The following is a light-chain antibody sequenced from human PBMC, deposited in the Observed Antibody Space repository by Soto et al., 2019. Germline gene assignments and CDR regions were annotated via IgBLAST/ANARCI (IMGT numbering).Light chain of an antibody. CDR1: QSISSW. V-gene: IGKV1-5*03. Sequence: DIQMTQSPSTLSASVVDRVTITCRASQSISSWLAWYQQKPGKAPKLLIYKASSLESGVPSRFSGSGSGTEFTLTISSLQPDDFATYYCQQYNSYPSTFSQGTKVDIK. J-gene: IGKJ1*01. CDR2: KAS. CDR3: QQYNSYPST.